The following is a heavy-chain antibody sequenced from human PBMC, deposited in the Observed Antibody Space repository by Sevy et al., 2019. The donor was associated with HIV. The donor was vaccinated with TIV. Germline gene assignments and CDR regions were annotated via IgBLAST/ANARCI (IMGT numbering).Heavy chain of an antibody. CDR1: AFTFSDYA. CDR2: ISWNSEAV. J-gene: IGHJ3*01. CDR3: VRAKVYCYTNTGYGSSVNAFDV. D-gene: IGHD2-15*01. V-gene: IGHV3-9*01. Sequence: GGSLRLSCAASAFTFSDYAMHWVRQVPGKGLEWVSGISWNSEAVGYADSVKGRFTISRGNAQHSLFLQLNSLRVEDTAFYYCVRAKVYCYTNTGYGSSVNAFDVWGRGTMVTVSS.